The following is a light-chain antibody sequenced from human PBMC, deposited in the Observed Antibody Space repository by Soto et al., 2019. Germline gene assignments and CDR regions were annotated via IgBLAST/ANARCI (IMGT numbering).Light chain of an antibody. Sequence: DIQMTQSPSSLSASEGDRVTITCRASQSISTYLNWYHQKPGKAPKLLIYAASNLQTGVPPRFSGSGSGTDFTLTISSLQPEGFATYYCQQSYNTPFTFGPGTKVDFK. CDR2: AAS. CDR1: QSISTY. J-gene: IGKJ3*01. V-gene: IGKV1-39*01. CDR3: QQSYNTPFT.